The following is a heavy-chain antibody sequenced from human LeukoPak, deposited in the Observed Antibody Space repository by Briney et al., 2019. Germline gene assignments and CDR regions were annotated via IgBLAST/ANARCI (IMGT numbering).Heavy chain of an antibody. Sequence: GGSLRLSCAASGFTFSSYAMSWVRQAPGKGLEWVSAVSGSGGSTYYADSVKGRFTISRDNSKNTLYLQMNSLRAEDTAVYYCAKVGYSQPTADYWGQGTLVTVSS. CDR2: VSGSGGST. D-gene: IGHD6-13*01. CDR3: AKVGYSQPTADY. CDR1: GFTFSSYA. J-gene: IGHJ4*02. V-gene: IGHV3-23*01.